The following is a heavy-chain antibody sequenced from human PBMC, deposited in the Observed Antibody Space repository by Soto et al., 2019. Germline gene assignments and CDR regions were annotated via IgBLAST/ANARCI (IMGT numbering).Heavy chain of an antibody. CDR3: ARHVRRWSGYYPTIYFDY. CDR1: GGSISSSSYY. V-gene: IGHV4-39*01. CDR2: IYYSGST. Sequence: SETLSLTCTVSGGSISSSSYYWGWIRQPPGKGLEWIGSIYYSGSTYYNPSLKSRVTISVDTSKNQFSLKLSSVTAADTAVYYCARHVRRWSGYYPTIYFDYWGQGTLVTVSS. J-gene: IGHJ4*02. D-gene: IGHD3-3*01.